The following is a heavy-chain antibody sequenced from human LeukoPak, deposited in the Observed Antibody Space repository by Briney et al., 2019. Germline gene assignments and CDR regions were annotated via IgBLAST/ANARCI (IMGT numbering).Heavy chain of an antibody. CDR2: IYTSGST. D-gene: IGHD4-23*01. V-gene: IGHV4-4*09. Sequence: SETLSLTCTVSGGSISSYYWSWIRQPPGKGLEWIGYIYTSGSTNYNPSLKSRVTISVDTSKNQFSLKLSSVTAADTAVYYCARLTFDYGGNSEVLDYWGQGTLVTVSS. CDR1: GGSISSYY. CDR3: ARLTFDYGGNSEVLDY. J-gene: IGHJ4*02.